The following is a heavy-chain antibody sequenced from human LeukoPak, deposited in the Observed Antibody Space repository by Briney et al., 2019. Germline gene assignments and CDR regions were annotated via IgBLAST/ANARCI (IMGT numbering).Heavy chain of an antibody. CDR2: FDREDGET. J-gene: IGHJ4*02. D-gene: IGHD5-18*01. CDR1: GYTLAEIS. Sequence: ASVKVSCKVSGYTLAEISLHWVRQAPGKGLEWMGGFDREDGETMYAQKFQGRVTMTEDTSTDTAFMELSSLRSEDTAVYYCATVGYSYGAFDYWGQGTLVIVSS. V-gene: IGHV1-24*01. CDR3: ATVGYSYGAFDY.